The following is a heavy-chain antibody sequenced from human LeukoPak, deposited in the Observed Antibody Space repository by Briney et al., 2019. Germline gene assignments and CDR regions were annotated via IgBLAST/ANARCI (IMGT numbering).Heavy chain of an antibody. CDR1: GYAFTSYD. CDR3: ARVFDDYGGPDAFDI. CDR2: ISAYNGNT. J-gene: IGHJ3*02. D-gene: IGHD4-23*01. V-gene: IGHV1-18*01. Sequence: ASVKVSCKASGYAFTSYDINWVRQATGQGLEWMGWISAYNGNTNYAQKLQGRVTMTTDTSTSTAYMELRSLRSDDTAVYYCARVFDDYGGPDAFDIWGQGTMVTVSS.